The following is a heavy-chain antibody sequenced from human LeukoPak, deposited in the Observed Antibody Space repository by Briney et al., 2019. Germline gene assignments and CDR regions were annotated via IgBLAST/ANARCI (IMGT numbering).Heavy chain of an antibody. V-gene: IGHV3-66*01. D-gene: IGHD1-26*01. CDR2: IYSGGST. CDR3: AKDRGSYSLDYFDY. J-gene: IGHJ4*02. Sequence: QAGGCLRLSCAASGFTVSSNYMNWVRQAPGKGLEWVSVIYSGGSTYYADSVKGRFTISRDNSKNTLYLQMNSLRGEHTAVYYCAKDRGSYSLDYFDYWGQGTLVTVSS. CDR1: GFTVSSNY.